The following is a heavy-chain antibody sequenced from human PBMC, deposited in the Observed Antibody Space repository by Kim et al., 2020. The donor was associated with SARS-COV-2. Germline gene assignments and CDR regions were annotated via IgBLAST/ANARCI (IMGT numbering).Heavy chain of an antibody. Sequence: SVKVSCKASGGTFSSYAISWVRQAPGQGLEWMGGIIPIFGTANYAQKFQGRVTITADESTSTAYMELSSLRSEDTAVYYCATHYYDSSGSNWFDPWGQGTLVTVSS. J-gene: IGHJ5*02. CDR2: IIPIFGTA. CDR1: GGTFSSYA. D-gene: IGHD3-22*01. V-gene: IGHV1-69*13. CDR3: ATHYYDSSGSNWFDP.